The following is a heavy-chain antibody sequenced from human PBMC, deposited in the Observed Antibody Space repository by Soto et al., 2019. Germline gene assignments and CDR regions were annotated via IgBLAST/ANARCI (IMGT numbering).Heavy chain of an antibody. CDR1: GGTFSSYA. CDR3: VRVGGVYDYRPFDY. J-gene: IGHJ4*02. D-gene: IGHD3-16*01. CDR2: LIPIFGTA. Sequence: QVQLVQSGAEVKKPGSSVKVSCKASGGTFSSYAISWVRQAPGQGLEWMGGLIPIFGTADYAQKFQGRVTITAHEPTSAAYMELSSVRSEDTYVYCCVRVGGVYDYRPFDYCGQGTLVTVSS. V-gene: IGHV1-69*12.